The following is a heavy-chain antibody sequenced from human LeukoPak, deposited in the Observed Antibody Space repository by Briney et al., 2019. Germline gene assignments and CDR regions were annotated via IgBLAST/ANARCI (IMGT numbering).Heavy chain of an antibody. D-gene: IGHD3-22*01. V-gene: IGHV4-59*01. Sequence: SETLSLTCTVSGGSISSYYWSWIRQPPGKGLEWIGYIYYSGSTNYNPSLKSRVTISVDTSKNQFSLKLSSVTAADTVVYYCARDQYYYDSSGYYRFDYWGQGTLVTVSS. CDR3: ARDQYYYDSSGYYRFDY. J-gene: IGHJ4*02. CDR2: IYYSGST. CDR1: GGSISSYY.